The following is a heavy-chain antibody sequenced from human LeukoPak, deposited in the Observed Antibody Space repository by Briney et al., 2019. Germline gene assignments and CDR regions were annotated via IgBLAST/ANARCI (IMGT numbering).Heavy chain of an antibody. CDR3: ARGKYDYVWGSYRPDY. CDR2: ISAYNGNT. D-gene: IGHD3-16*02. V-gene: IGHV1-18*01. J-gene: IGHJ4*02. CDR1: GYTLTSYG. Sequence: ASVKVSCKASGYTLTSYGISWVRQAPGQGLEWMGWISAYNGNTNYAQKLQGRVTMTTDTSTSTAYMELRSLRSDDTAVYYCARGKYDYVWGSYRPDYWGQGTLVTVSS.